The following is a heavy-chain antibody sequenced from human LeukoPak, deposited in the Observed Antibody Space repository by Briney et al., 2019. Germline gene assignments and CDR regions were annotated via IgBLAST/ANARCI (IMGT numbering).Heavy chain of an antibody. CDR1: GGSFSGYY. D-gene: IGHD2-2*01. CDR3: ARGDIVVVPAAYGMDV. CDR2: IKHSGST. V-gene: IGHV4-34*01. J-gene: IGHJ6*02. Sequence: PSETLSLTCAVYGGSFSGYYWSWIRQPPGKGLEWIGEIKHSGSTNYNPSLKSRVTISVDTSKNQFSLKLSSVTAADTAVYYCARGDIVVVPAAYGMDVWGQGTTVTVSS.